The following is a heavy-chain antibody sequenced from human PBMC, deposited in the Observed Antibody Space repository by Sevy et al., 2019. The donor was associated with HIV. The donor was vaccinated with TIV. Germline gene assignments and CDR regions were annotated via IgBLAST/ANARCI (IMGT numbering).Heavy chain of an antibody. J-gene: IGHJ4*02. CDR3: ARVPRYCSSTSCYAFDY. Sequence: ASVKVSCKASGGTFSSYAISWVRQAPGQGLEWMGGIIPIFGTANYAQKFQGRVTITADESTSTDYMELSSLRSEDTAVYYCARVPRYCSSTSCYAFDYWGQGTLVTVSS. V-gene: IGHV1-69*13. D-gene: IGHD2-2*01. CDR2: IIPIFGTA. CDR1: GGTFSSYA.